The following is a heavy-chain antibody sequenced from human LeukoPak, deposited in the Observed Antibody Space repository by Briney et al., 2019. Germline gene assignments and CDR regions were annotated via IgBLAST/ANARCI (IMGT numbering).Heavy chain of an antibody. D-gene: IGHD2-2*01. J-gene: IGHJ4*02. V-gene: IGHV3-30*02. CDR2: IRYDGSNK. CDR3: AKGSSASRPYYFDY. Sequence: GGSLRLSCAASGFTFSSYGMHWVRQAPGKGLEWVAFIRYDGSNKYYADSVKGRFTISRDNSKNSLYLHMNSLRAEDTAVYHCAKGSSASRPYYFDYWGQGTLVTVSS. CDR1: GFTFSSYG.